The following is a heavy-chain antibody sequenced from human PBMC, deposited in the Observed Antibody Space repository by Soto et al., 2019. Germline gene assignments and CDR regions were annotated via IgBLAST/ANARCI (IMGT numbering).Heavy chain of an antibody. J-gene: IGHJ3*02. CDR1: GGTFSGYY. CDR2: INHSGST. Sequence: PSETLSLTCAVYGGTFSGYYWSWIRQPPGKGLEWIGEINHSGSTNYNPSLKSRVTISVDTSKNQFSLKPSSVTAADTAVYYCAIHQGVATSGAFDIWGQGTMVTVSS. D-gene: IGHD5-12*01. V-gene: IGHV4-34*08. CDR3: AIHQGVATSGAFDI.